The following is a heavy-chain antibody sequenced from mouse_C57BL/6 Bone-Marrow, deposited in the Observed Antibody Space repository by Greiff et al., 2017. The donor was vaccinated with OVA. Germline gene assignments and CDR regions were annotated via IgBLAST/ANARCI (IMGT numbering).Heavy chain of an antibody. J-gene: IGHJ2*01. V-gene: IGHV1-76*01. CDR3: ARNYH. CDR2: IYPGSGNT. Sequence: VQLVESGAELVRPGASVKLSCKASGYTFTDYYINWVKQRPGQGLEWIARIYPGSGNTYYNEKFKGKATLTAEKSSSTAYMQLSSLTSEDSAVYFCARNYHWGQGTTLTVSS. D-gene: IGHD1-1*01. CDR1: GYTFTDYY.